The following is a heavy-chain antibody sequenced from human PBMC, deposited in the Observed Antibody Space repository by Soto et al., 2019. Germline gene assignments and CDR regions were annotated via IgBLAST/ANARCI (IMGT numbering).Heavy chain of an antibody. V-gene: IGHV3-30*18. D-gene: IGHD2-2*01. Sequence: GGSLRLSCAASGFTFSSYGMHWVRQAPGKGLEWVAVISYDGSNKYYADSVKGRFTISRDNSKNTLYLQMNSLRAEDTAVYYCAKSFPYCSSTSCFSYGMDVWGQGTTVTVSS. CDR1: GFTFSSYG. CDR2: ISYDGSNK. J-gene: IGHJ6*02. CDR3: AKSFPYCSSTSCFSYGMDV.